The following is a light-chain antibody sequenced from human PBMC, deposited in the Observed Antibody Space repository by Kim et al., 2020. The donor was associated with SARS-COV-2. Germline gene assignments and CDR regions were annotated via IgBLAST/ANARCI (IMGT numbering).Light chain of an antibody. J-gene: IGKJ1*01. Sequence: DIQMTQSPSTLSASVGDRVTITCRASQSISGWLAWHQQKPGKAPKVLIYEASSFESGVSSRFTGSGSGTEFTLTISSLQPDDFATYYCQQYNTYSWTFGQGTKVEIK. CDR2: EAS. CDR1: QSISGW. CDR3: QQYNTYSWT. V-gene: IGKV1-5*03.